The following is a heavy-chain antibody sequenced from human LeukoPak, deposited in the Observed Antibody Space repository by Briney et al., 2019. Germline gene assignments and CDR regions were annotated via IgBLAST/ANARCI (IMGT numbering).Heavy chain of an antibody. V-gene: IGHV1-69*01. CDR3: ARVPMLGYCSSTSCYPSDSWFDP. Sequence: ASVKVSCKASGGTFSSYAISWVRQAPGQGLEWMGGIIPIFGTANYAQKFQGRVTITADESTSTAYMELSSLRSEDTAVYYCARVPMLGYCSSTSCYPSDSWFDPWGQGTLVTVSS. CDR1: GGTFSSYA. CDR2: IIPIFGTA. D-gene: IGHD2-2*01. J-gene: IGHJ5*02.